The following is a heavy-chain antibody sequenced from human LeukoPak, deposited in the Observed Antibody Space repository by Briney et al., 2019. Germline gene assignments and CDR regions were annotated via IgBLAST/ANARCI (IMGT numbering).Heavy chain of an antibody. Sequence: PGGSLRLSCAASGFTFSNAWMSWVRQAPGKGLEWAGRIKSKTDGGTTDYAAPVKGRFTISRDDSKNTLYLQMNSLKTEDTAVYYCTTDPVLDGDGDYWGQGTLVTVSS. CDR1: GFTFSNAW. V-gene: IGHV3-15*01. CDR3: TTDPVLDGDGDY. CDR2: IKSKTDGGTT. J-gene: IGHJ4*02. D-gene: IGHD4-17*01.